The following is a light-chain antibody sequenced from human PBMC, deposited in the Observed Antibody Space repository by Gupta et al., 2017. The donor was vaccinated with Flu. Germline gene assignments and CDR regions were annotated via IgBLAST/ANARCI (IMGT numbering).Light chain of an antibody. J-gene: IGLJ2*01. Sequence: SYALPPPPSVSVSPGQPATITCAGNTLSTHYASWYQQKPGQAPVLVIFKDTERPSGIPERFSGSNSGTTVTLTITGVQAEDEADYYCQSEDSGGTYVVFGGGTKLTV. V-gene: IGLV3-25*03. CDR3: QSEDSGGTYVV. CDR1: TLSTHY. CDR2: KDT.